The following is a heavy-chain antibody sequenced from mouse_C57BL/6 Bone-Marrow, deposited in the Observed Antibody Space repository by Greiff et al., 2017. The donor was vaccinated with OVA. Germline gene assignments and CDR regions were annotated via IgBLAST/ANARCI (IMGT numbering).Heavy chain of an antibody. CDR2: ISNGGGST. Sequence: EVQLQESGGGLVQPGGSLKLSCAASGFTFSDYYMYWVRQTPEKRLEWVAYISNGGGSTYYPDTVKGRFTISRDNAKNTLYLQMSRLKSEDTAMYYCARHDWDYFDYWGQGTTLTVSS. D-gene: IGHD4-1*01. J-gene: IGHJ2*01. CDR3: ARHDWDYFDY. V-gene: IGHV5-12*01. CDR1: GFTFSDYY.